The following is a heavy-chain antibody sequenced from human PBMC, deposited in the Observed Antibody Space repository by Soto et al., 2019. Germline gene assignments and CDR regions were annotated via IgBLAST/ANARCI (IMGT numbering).Heavy chain of an antibody. CDR3: ANPRQASCTSGACLPPLDV. CDR1: GHIRYG. J-gene: IGHJ6*04. Sequence: ASVKVSCKASGHIRYGIHWARQAPGQRLEWVGWINADTGSTRYSQNFQGRVSITRDRSTTTFYMELSSLRSDDTAVFYCANPRQASCTSGACLPPLDVWGKVTTVTVAS. CDR2: INADTGST. V-gene: IGHV1-3*01. D-gene: IGHD2-8*01.